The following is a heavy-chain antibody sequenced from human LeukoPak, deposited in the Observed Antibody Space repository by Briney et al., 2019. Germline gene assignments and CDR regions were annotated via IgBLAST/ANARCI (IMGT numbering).Heavy chain of an antibody. CDR1: GPSISSSSYY. D-gene: IGHD2-15*01. V-gene: IGHV4-39*07. CDR3: ARRDIVPSPFDY. J-gene: IGHJ4*02. CDR2: IHYSGNT. Sequence: PSETLSLTCSASGPSISSSSYYWGWIRQPPGKGLEWVGTIHYSGNTYYNPSLKSRVTILVDTSKNQFSLRLSSVTAADTAVYYCARRDIVPSPFDYWGQGTLVTVSS.